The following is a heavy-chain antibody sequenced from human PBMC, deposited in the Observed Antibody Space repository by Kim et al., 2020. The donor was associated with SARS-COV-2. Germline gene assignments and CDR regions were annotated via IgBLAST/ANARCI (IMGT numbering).Heavy chain of an antibody. J-gene: IGHJ4*02. CDR3: ARDTIGEDIVVVPAANAPPSVDY. CDR2: ISSSSSYI. CDR1: GFTFSSYS. V-gene: IGHV3-21*01. D-gene: IGHD2-2*01. Sequence: GGSLRLSCAASGFTFSSYSMNWVRQAPGKGLEWVSSISSSSSYIYYADSVKGRFTISRDNAKNSLYLQMNSLRAEDTAVYYCARDTIGEDIVVVPAANAPPSVDYWGQGTLVTVSS.